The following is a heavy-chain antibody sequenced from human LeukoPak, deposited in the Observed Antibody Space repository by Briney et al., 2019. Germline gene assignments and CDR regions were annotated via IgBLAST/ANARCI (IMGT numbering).Heavy chain of an antibody. J-gene: IGHJ6*02. Sequence: GGSLRLSCAASGFTFSSYGMHWVRQAPGKGLEWVAVISYDGSNKYYADSVKGRFTISRDNSKNTLYLQMNSLRAEDTAVYYCAKDASGYSSGWYDYYYGMDVWGQGTTVTVSS. CDR3: AKDASGYSSGWYDYYYGMDV. CDR2: ISYDGSNK. D-gene: IGHD6-19*01. CDR1: GFTFSSYG. V-gene: IGHV3-30*18.